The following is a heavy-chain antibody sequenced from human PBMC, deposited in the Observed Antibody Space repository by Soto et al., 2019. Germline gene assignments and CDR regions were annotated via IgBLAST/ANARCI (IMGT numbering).Heavy chain of an antibody. J-gene: IGHJ4*02. V-gene: IGHV4-34*01. Sequence: PSETLSLTCAVYGGSFSGYYWSWIRQPPGKGLEWIGEINHSGSTNYNPSLKSRVTISVDTSKNQFSLKLSSVTAADTAVYYCARGPIVGATKFHYWGQGTLVTVSS. CDR1: GGSFSGYY. D-gene: IGHD1-26*01. CDR2: INHSGST. CDR3: ARGPIVGATKFHY.